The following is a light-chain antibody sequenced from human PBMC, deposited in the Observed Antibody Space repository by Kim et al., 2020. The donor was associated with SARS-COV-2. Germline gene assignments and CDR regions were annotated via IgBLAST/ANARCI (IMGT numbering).Light chain of an antibody. CDR3: SSYTSSGTYV. CDR1: SSDVAGYNF. Sequence: QSALTQPASVSGSPGQSITISCTGTSSDVAGYNFVSWYQQHPGKAPKLMIYDVSNRPSGVSDRFSGSKSGNTASLTISGLQVEDEADYYCSSYTSSGTYVFGTGTKVTVL. V-gene: IGLV2-14*01. J-gene: IGLJ1*01. CDR2: DVS.